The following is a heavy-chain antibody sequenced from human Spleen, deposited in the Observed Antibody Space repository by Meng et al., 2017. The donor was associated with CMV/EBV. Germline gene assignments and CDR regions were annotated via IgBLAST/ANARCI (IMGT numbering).Heavy chain of an antibody. CDR3: ARSYDSSAYYGDYYGMDV. J-gene: IGHJ6*02. V-gene: IGHV1-2*02. D-gene: IGHD3-22*01. Sequence: ASVKVSCKASGGTFSSYAISWVRQAPGQGLEWMGWINPNSGGTNCAQKFQGRVTMTRDTSVSTAYMELSRLISDDTAVYYCARSYDSSAYYGDYYGMDVWGQGTTVTVSS. CDR1: GGTFSSYA. CDR2: INPNSGGT.